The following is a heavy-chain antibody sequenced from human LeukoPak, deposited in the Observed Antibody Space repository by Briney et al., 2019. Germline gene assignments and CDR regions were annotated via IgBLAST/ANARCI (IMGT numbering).Heavy chain of an antibody. V-gene: IGHV3-48*02. CDR3: ARDCRINCARQPGFDS. J-gene: IGHJ5*01. CDR2: ISSSGSTI. CDR1: GFSFSTSY. Sequence: PGGSLRLSCAASGFSFSTSYMNWVRQAPGKGLEWVSYISSSGSTIYYVDSVKGRLTISRDNAKNSLYLQLSSLRDEDTAVYYCARDCRINCARQPGFDSWGQGTLVTVSS. D-gene: IGHD1-1*01.